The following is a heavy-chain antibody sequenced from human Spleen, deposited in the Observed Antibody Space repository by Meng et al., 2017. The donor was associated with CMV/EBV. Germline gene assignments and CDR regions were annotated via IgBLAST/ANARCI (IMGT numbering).Heavy chain of an antibody. CDR3: ARAQIVVVPAATPAYGMDV. Sequence: GGSLRLSCAASGFTFSSNDMHWVRQTTGKGLEWVSAIGTAGDTYYPGSVKGRFTISRENAKNSFYLQMNSLRAGDTAVYYCARAQIVVVPAATPAYGMDVWGQGTTVTVSS. D-gene: IGHD2-2*02. J-gene: IGHJ6*02. V-gene: IGHV3-13*01. CDR2: IGTAGDT. CDR1: GFTFSSND.